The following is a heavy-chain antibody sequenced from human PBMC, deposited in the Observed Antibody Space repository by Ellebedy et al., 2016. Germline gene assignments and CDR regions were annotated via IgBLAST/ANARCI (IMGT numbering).Heavy chain of an antibody. D-gene: IGHD1-26*01. V-gene: IGHV1-46*01. Sequence: ASVKVSYKASGYTFTSYYMHWVRQAPGQGLEWMGVINPSGGSTSYAQKFQGRVTMTTDTSTSTIYMELSSLRSEDTAVYYCARDRGSIVGGGFDPWGQGTLVTVSS. CDR2: INPSGGST. J-gene: IGHJ5*02. CDR1: GYTFTSYY. CDR3: ARDRGSIVGGGFDP.